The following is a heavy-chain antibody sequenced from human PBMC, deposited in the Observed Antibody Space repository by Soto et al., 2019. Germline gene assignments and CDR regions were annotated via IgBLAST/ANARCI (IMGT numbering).Heavy chain of an antibody. D-gene: IGHD4-17*01. Sequence: QLQLQESGPGLVKPSETLSLTCTVSGGSISSSSYYWGWIRQPPGKGLEWIGSIYYSGSTYYNPSLKGRVTISVDTSKNQFSLKLSSVTAADTAVYYCARQCGDYGDYVTQHWGQGTLVTVSS. CDR3: ARQCGDYGDYVTQH. CDR1: GGSISSSSYY. CDR2: IYYSGST. V-gene: IGHV4-39*01. J-gene: IGHJ4*02.